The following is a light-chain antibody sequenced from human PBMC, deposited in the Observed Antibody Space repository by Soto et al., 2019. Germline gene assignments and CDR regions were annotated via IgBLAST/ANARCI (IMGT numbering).Light chain of an antibody. J-gene: IGLJ7*01. CDR1: SGHSSYI. V-gene: IGLV4-60*03. CDR3: ETWDSNTPV. CDR2: LEGSGSY. Sequence: QPVLTQSSSASASLGSSVKLTCTLSSGHSSYIIAWHQQQPGKAPRYLMKLEGSGSYNKGSGVPDRFSGSSSGADRYLTISNVQSEDEADYYCETWDSNTPVFGGGTQLTVL.